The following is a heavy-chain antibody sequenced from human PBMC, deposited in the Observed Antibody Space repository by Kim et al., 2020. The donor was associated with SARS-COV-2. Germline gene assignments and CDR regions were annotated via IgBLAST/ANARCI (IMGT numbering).Heavy chain of an antibody. V-gene: IGHV3-23*01. CDR1: GFTFSTYA. CDR2: ISAGGGGT. CDR3: LKGRSWFRED. Sequence: GGSLRLSCAASGFTFSTYAMSWVRQAPRKGLEWVSSISAGGGGTYYSDSVKGRFTISRDNSKNTLYLQVNSLRAEDTALYYCLKGRSWFREDWGQGTLVT. J-gene: IGHJ4*02. D-gene: IGHD3-10*01.